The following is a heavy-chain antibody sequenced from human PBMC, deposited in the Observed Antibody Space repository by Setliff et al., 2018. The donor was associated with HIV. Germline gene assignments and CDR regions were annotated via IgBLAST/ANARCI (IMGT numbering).Heavy chain of an antibody. D-gene: IGHD3-22*01. CDR1: GGTFTDYH. J-gene: IGHJ6*03. V-gene: IGHV1-3*03. CDR2: INAGNGNT. CDR3: ARSPMRTGYYYYYMDV. Sequence: ASVKVSCKASGGTFTDYHFHWVRQAPGQGLEWMGWINAGNGNTKYSQKFQGRVTITRDTSATTAYMELSSLRSEDMAVYYCARSPMRTGYYYYYMDVWGKGTTVTVSS.